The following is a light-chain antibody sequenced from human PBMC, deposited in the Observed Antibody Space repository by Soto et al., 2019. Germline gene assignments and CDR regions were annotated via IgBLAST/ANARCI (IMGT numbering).Light chain of an antibody. CDR3: QLYGSSPPWT. J-gene: IGKJ1*01. V-gene: IGKV3-20*01. CDR2: GAS. CDR1: QSVSSSY. Sequence: EIVLTQSPGTLSLSPGERATLSCRASQSVSSSYLAWYQQTPGQAPRLLIYGASSRATGIPDRFSGSESGPDFTLTISRLEPEDFAVYYCQLYGSSPPWTFGQGTKVEIK.